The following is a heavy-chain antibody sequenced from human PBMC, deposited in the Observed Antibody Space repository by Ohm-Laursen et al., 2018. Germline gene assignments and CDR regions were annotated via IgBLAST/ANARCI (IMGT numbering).Heavy chain of an antibody. CDR2: INHSGST. CDR1: GGSLSGYY. V-gene: IGHV4-34*01. J-gene: IGHJ5*02. Sequence: SETLSLTCAVYGGSLSGYYWSWIRQPPGKGLEWIGEINHSGSTNYNPSLKSRVTISVDTSKNQFSLKLSSVTAADTALYYCARGLWWFDPWGQGTLVTVSS. CDR3: ARGLWWFDP.